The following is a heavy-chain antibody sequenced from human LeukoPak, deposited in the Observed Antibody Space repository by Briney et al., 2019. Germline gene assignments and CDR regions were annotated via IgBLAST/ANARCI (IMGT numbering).Heavy chain of an antibody. V-gene: IGHV3-23*01. Sequence: PGGSLRLSCAASGFILSGYWMSWVRQAPGKGLEWVSAISGDGERTYYADSVRGRFIIFRDNSKNTVFLQMDSLRVEDTAVYYCTKESRDLGNYGDDWGQGTLVTVSS. CDR1: GFILSGYW. CDR2: ISGDGERT. J-gene: IGHJ4*02. D-gene: IGHD3-16*01. CDR3: TKESRDLGNYGDD.